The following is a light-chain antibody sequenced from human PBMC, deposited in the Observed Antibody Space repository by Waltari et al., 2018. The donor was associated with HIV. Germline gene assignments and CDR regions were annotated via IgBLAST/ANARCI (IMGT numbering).Light chain of an antibody. Sequence: QSVLTQPPSVSAAPGQKVTISCSGSSSNVGTNGVSWYQQLPGKSPTLLIYARNNRFPGFPDRFSASQSGTSATLGISGLQTGDEANYYCGTWDDKLGGGIFGGGTKLTVL. CDR1: SSNVGTNG. J-gene: IGLJ2*01. V-gene: IGLV1-51*01. CDR3: GTWDDKLGGGI. CDR2: ARN.